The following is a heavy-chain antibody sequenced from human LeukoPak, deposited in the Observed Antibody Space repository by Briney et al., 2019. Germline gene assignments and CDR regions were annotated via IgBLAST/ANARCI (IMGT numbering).Heavy chain of an antibody. D-gene: IGHD3-22*01. V-gene: IGHV3-30*03. CDR3: ATNYYDSSAWAFDI. CDR1: GFTFSSYG. CDR2: ISYDGSNK. J-gene: IGHJ3*02. Sequence: GGSLRLSCAASGFTFSSYGMHWVRQAPGKGLEWVAVISYDGSNKYYADSVKGRFTISRDNAKNSLYLQMNSLRAEDTAVYYCATNYYDSSAWAFDIWGQGTMVTVSS.